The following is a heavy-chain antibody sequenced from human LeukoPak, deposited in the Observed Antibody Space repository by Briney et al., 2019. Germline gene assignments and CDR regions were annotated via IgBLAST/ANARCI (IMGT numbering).Heavy chain of an antibody. V-gene: IGHV3-15*01. Sequence: PGGSLRLSCAASGFTFSSYAMSWVRQAPGEGLEWIGRIKSKTDGETTDYAAPVKGRFTISRDDSKNTLYLQMNSLKTEDTAVYYCTTPPHSWWFLLWGQGTLVTVSS. CDR3: TTPPHSWWFLL. CDR2: IKSKTDGETT. CDR1: GFTFSSYA. J-gene: IGHJ4*02. D-gene: IGHD2-15*01.